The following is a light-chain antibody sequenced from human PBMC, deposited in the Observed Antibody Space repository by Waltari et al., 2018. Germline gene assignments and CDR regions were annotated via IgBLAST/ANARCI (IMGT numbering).Light chain of an antibody. V-gene: IGKV2-30*02. CDR1: QSLVHSDGNTH. Sequence: VVMTQSPLPLPVTLGQPASIPCQSSQSLVHSDGNTHLNWFQQRPGQSPRRLFYRVSSRESGVPDRFSGSGSGTDFTLKFSRVEAEDVGVYYCMQGTHWPYTFGQGTRLDIK. J-gene: IGKJ2*01. CDR3: MQGTHWPYT. CDR2: RVS.